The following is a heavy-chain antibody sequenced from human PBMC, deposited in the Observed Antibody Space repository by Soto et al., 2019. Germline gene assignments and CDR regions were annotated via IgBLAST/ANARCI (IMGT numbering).Heavy chain of an antibody. Sequence: PGGSLRLSCAASGFTFSDYSMHWGRQAPGKGLEWVAVVSHDGRNTHYADSVKGRFTISRDSSKNTVSLEMTSLRAEDTAVYYCAKGGRQWLVTSDFNYWGQGALVTVSS. CDR1: GFTFSDYS. CDR3: AKGGRQWLVTSDFNY. CDR2: VSHDGRNT. V-gene: IGHV3-30*18. D-gene: IGHD6-19*01. J-gene: IGHJ4*02.